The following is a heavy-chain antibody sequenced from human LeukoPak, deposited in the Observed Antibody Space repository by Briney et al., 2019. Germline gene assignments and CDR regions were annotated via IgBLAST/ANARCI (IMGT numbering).Heavy chain of an antibody. V-gene: IGHV4-61*02. CDR1: GGSISSGSYY. J-gene: IGHJ4*02. CDR3: ARGSSGYDWSPFDY. CDR2: IYTSGST. Sequence: SQTLSLTCTVSGGSISSGSYYWSWIRQPAGKGLEWIGRIYTSGSTNYNPSLKSRVTISVDTSKNQFSLKLSSVTAADTAVYYCARGSSGYDWSPFDYWGQGTLVTVSS. D-gene: IGHD5-12*01.